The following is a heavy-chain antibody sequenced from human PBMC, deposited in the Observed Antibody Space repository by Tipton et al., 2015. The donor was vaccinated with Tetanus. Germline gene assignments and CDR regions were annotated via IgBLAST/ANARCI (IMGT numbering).Heavy chain of an antibody. D-gene: IGHD1-7*01. Sequence: QLVQSGPEVKKPGSSVRVSCKTSGGTFKGYAISWVRQAPGQGLEWLGGMFPQFGTSNYAPKFQDRVAITADTSTDTVYMDLSSLRFDDTAVYYCVRGPPPESDWNYLIDFWGQGTLVTVSS. V-gene: IGHV1-69*06. CDR3: VRGPPPESDWNYLIDF. J-gene: IGHJ4*02. CDR2: MFPQFGTS. CDR1: GGTFKGYA.